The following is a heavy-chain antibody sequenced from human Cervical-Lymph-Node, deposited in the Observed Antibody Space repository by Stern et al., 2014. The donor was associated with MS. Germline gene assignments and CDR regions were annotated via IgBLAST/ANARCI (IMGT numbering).Heavy chain of an antibody. J-gene: IGHJ4*02. CDR1: GYTFTTYW. D-gene: IGHD6-13*01. CDR2: IYPRDSDA. CDR3: ARRGPAAEIDF. Sequence: EVHLVESGAEVKKPGESLKISCKASGYTFTTYWIGWVRQVSGQGLEWMGIIYPRDSDARLSPSFQGQVTISVDKSITTAYLQWSSLKASDTAMYYCARRGPAAEIDFWGQGTLVTVSS. V-gene: IGHV5-51*01.